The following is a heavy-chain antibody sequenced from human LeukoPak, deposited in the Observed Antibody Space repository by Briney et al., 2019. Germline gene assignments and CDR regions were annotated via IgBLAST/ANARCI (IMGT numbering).Heavy chain of an antibody. D-gene: IGHD1-26*01. CDR2: ISSSANTM. J-gene: IGHJ4*02. CDR1: GFTFSGYY. Sequence: GGSLRLSCAASGFTFSGYYMSWIRQAPGKGLEWVSYISSSANTMYYADSVKGRFTISRDNAKNSLYLQMNRLRAEDTAVYYCARDTETGIVGATPAPFGYWGQGNLVTVSS. CDR3: ARDTETGIVGATPAPFGY. V-gene: IGHV3-11*01.